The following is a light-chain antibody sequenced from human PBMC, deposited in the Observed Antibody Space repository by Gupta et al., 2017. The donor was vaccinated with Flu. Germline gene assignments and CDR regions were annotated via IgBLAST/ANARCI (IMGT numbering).Light chain of an antibody. J-gene: IGLJ1*01. CDR1: NIGTKS. V-gene: IGLV3-21*02. CDR3: QVWESSSDHLYV. CDR2: DDS. Sequence: SYVLTQPPSVSVAPGQTARLTCGGNNIGTKSVHWYQQKPGQAPVLVVYDDSDRPSGIPERISGSNSENAATLTISRVEAGDEADYYCQVWESSSDHLYVFGSGTRVIVV.